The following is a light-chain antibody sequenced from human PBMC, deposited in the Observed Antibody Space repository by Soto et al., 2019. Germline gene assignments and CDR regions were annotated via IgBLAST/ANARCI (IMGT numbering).Light chain of an antibody. V-gene: IGLV2-14*01. CDR3: SSYTSSSTVI. J-gene: IGLJ2*01. CDR1: SSDIGGYNY. Sequence: QSALTQPASVSGSPGQSITISCTGTSSDIGGYNYISWYQQLPGKAPKFIIYDVRNRPSGVSNRFSGSRSVNTASLTISGLQAEDEADYYCSSYTSSSTVIFGGGTKLTVL. CDR2: DVR.